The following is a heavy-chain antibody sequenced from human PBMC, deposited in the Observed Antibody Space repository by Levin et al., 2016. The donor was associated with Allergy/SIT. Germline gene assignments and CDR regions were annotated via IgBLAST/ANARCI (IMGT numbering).Heavy chain of an antibody. D-gene: IGHD6-13*01. J-gene: IGHJ6*02. V-gene: IGHV4-61*01. Sequence: SETLSLTCTVSGGSVSSGSYYWSWIRQPPGKGLEWIGYIYYSGSTNYNPSLKSRVTISVDTSKNQFSLKLSSVTAADTAVYYCARDGIAAAGYYYYGMDVWGQGTTVTVSS. CDR1: GGSVSSGSYY. CDR2: IYYSGST. CDR3: ARDGIAAAGYYYYGMDV.